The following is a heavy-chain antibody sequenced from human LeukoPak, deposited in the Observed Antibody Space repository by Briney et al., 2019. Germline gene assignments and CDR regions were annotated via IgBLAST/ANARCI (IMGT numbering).Heavy chain of an antibody. CDR1: GFTFSNSW. CDR3: ATYSILNAREFRY. J-gene: IGHJ1*01. Sequence: QTGGSLRLSCAGSGFTFSNSWMGWVRQAPGKGLEWVANVQHIGGETYYVDSAKGRFTISRDNAKNSVYLQMNSLGADDTAVYYCATYSILNAREFRYWGQGTLVTVTS. CDR2: VQHIGGET. D-gene: IGHD4-11*01. V-gene: IGHV3-7*01.